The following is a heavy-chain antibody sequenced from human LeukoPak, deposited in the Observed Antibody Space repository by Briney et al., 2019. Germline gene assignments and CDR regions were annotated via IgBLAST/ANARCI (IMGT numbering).Heavy chain of an antibody. CDR1: GYTFTGYY. J-gene: IGHJ6*02. D-gene: IGHD6-13*01. CDR2: INPNSGGT. V-gene: IGHV1-2*02. CDR3: ARVGSSSPHYYYYGVDV. Sequence: ASVKVSCKASGYTFTGYYMHWVRQAPGQGLEWMGWINPNSGGTNYAQKFQGRVTMTRDTSISTAYMELSRLRSDDTAVYYCARVGSSSPHYYYYGVDVWGQGTTVTVSS.